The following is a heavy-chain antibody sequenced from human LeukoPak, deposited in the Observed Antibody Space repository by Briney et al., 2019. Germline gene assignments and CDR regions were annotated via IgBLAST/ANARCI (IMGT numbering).Heavy chain of an antibody. Sequence: SVKVSCKASGGTFSSYAISWVRQAPGQGLEWMVGIIPIFGTANYAQKFQGRVTITADESTSTAYMELSSLRSEDTAVYYCARGTPYCSSTSCGGDLDAFDIWGQGTMVTVSS. J-gene: IGHJ3*02. CDR1: GGTFSSYA. CDR2: IIPIFGTA. V-gene: IGHV1-69*13. CDR3: ARGTPYCSSTSCGGDLDAFDI. D-gene: IGHD2-2*01.